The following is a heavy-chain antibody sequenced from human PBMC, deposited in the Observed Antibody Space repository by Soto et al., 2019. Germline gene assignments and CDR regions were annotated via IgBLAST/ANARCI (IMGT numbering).Heavy chain of an antibody. CDR1: GFTFSSYE. J-gene: IGHJ4*02. V-gene: IGHV3-48*03. CDR2: ISSSGSTI. Sequence: GGSLRLSCAASGFTFSSYEMNWVRQAPGKGLEWVSYISSSGSTIYYADSVKGRFTISRDNAKNSLYLQMNSLRAEDTAVYYCARDSPTYYDFWSGYYPSLFYYWGQGTLVTVSS. D-gene: IGHD3-3*01. CDR3: ARDSPTYYDFWSGYYPSLFYY.